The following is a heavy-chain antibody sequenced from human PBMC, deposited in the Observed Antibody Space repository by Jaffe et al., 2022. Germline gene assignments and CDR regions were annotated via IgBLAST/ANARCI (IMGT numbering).Heavy chain of an antibody. V-gene: IGHV3-30*02. CDR1: GFTFSSYG. CDR2: IRYDGSNK. J-gene: IGHJ4*02. CDR3: AKDTLPGIAAASDY. Sequence: QVQLVESGGGVVQPGGSLRLSCAASGFTFSSYGMHWVRQAPGKGLEWVAFIRYDGSNKYYADSVKGRFTISRDNSKNTLYLQMNSLRAEDTAVYYCAKDTLPGIAAASDYWGQGTLVTVSS. D-gene: IGHD6-13*01.